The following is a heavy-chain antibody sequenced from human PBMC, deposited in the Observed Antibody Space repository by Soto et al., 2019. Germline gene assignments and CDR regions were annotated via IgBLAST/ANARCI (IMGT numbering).Heavy chain of an antibody. CDR3: ATGRRYYDFWSGYYPRYNWFDP. D-gene: IGHD3-3*01. CDR2: IYYSGST. V-gene: IGHV4-59*12. J-gene: IGHJ5*02. CDR1: GGSISSYY. Sequence: SETLSLTCTVSGGSISSYYWSWIRQPPGKGLEWIGYIYYSGSTNYNPSLKSRVTISVDTSKNQFSLKLSSVTAADTAVYYCATGRRYYDFWSGYYPRYNWFDPWGQGTLVTVSS.